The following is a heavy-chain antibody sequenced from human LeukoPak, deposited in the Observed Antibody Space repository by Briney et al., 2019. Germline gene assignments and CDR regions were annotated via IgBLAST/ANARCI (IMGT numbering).Heavy chain of an antibody. Sequence: ASVKVSCKASGYTFTGYYMHWVRQAPGQGLEWMGWINPNSGGTNYAQKFQERVTITRDMSTSTAYMELSSLRSEDTAVYYCAAGSPGLDAFDIWGQGTMVTVSS. CDR3: AAGSPGLDAFDI. V-gene: IGHV1-2*02. D-gene: IGHD1-14*01. CDR1: GYTFTGYY. J-gene: IGHJ3*02. CDR2: INPNSGGT.